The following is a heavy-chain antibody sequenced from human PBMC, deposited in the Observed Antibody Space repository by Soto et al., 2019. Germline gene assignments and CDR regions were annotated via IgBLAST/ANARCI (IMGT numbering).Heavy chain of an antibody. CDR1: GLTFSSHA. D-gene: IGHD5-18*01. V-gene: IGHV3-23*01. CDR3: ASHLSDNFGYVGIGMDV. Sequence: GGSLRLSCAASGLTFSSHAMSWVRQAPGKGLEWVSIITGSGGTTYYADSVKGRFTISRDNSKNTLYLQMDSLSAEDTAVYYCASHLSDNFGYVGIGMDVWGQGTTVTVSS. CDR2: ITGSGGTT. J-gene: IGHJ6*02.